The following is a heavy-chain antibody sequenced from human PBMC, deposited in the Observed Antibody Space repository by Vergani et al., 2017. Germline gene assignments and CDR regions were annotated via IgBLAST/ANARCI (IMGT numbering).Heavy chain of an antibody. CDR2: ISGSGGNT. J-gene: IGHJ6*02. CDR3: AKARDPNCKGGNCYSYYYGLDL. V-gene: IGHV3-23*01. CDR1: GFTFSSYA. D-gene: IGHD2-21*01. Sequence: EVQLLESGGNLIQPGGSLRLSCGASGFTFSSYAMTWVRLAPGKGLQWVSAISGSGGNTFYTDSVKGRFTISRDNSKDTLYLQMTSLRVEDTAIYYCAKARDPNCKGGNCYSYYYGLDLWGQGTTVTVSS.